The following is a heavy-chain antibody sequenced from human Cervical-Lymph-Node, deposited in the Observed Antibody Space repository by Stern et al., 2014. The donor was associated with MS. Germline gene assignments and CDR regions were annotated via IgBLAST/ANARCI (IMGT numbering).Heavy chain of an antibody. CDR1: EFIFSSYW. Sequence: EVQLVQSGGGLVQPGGSLRLSCAASEFIFSSYWMSWVRQAPGKGLEWVANINQDGSEEYYVDSVKGRFSISRDNAKNSLYLHMNSLRAEDTAIYYCARDNDYCGQGTLVTVSS. V-gene: IGHV3-7*01. CDR3: ARDNDY. CDR2: INQDGSEE. J-gene: IGHJ4*02.